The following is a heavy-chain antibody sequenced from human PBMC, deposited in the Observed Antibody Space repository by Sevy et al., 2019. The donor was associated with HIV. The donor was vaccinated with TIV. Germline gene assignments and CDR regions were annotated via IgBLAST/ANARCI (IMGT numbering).Heavy chain of an antibody. CDR2: IYTSGST. CDR3: AIRGYSGYDYENDAFDI. CDR1: GGSISSYY. D-gene: IGHD5-12*01. Sequence: SETLSLTCTVSGGSISSYYWRWIRQPAGKGLEWIGRIYTSGSTNYNPSLKSRVTMSVDTSKNQFSLKLSSVTAADTAVYYCAIRGYSGYDYENDAFDIWGQGTMVTVSS. V-gene: IGHV4-4*07. J-gene: IGHJ3*02.